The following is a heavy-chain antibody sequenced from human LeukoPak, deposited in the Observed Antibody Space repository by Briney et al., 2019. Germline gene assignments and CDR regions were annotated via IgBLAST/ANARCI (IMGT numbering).Heavy chain of an antibody. CDR3: AKSYSGSYYVIDY. D-gene: IGHD1-26*01. V-gene: IGHV3-30*02. J-gene: IGHJ4*02. CDR2: IWYDGTNI. Sequence: PGGSLRLSCAASGFTVSSYGMHWVRQAPGKGLEWLAVIWYDGTNIYYADSVKGRFAISRDNSKNTLYLQMNSLRTEDTAVYYCAKSYSGSYYVIDYWGQGTLVTVSS. CDR1: GFTVSSYG.